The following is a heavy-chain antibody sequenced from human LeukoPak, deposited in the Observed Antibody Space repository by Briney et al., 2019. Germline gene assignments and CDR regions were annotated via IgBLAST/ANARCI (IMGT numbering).Heavy chain of an antibody. V-gene: IGHV4-59*01. J-gene: IGHJ4*02. D-gene: IGHD6-13*01. CDR3: TRDRYSLSN. Sequence: SDTLTLTCRDSGDSISSESWNWLRQPPAQGLEWIGYINHSGSTNYFPSLKSRVTISVSTSKNQFSLNLNSGTAADTAVYYCTRDRYSLSNWSRGTLVTVAS. CDR1: GDSISSES. CDR2: INHSGST.